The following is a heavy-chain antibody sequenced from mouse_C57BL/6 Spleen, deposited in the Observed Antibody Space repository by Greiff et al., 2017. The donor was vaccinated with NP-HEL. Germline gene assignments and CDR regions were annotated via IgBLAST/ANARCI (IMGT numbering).Heavy chain of an antibody. J-gene: IGHJ3*01. CDR1: GFTFSSYG. CDR2: ISSGGSYT. Sequence: EVMLVESGGDLVKPGGSLKLSCAASGFTFSSYGMSWVRQTPDKRLEWVATISSGGSYTYYPDSVKGRFTISRDNAKNTLYLQMSSLKSEDTAMYYCARPPFITTVVATPWFAYWGQGTLVTVSA. CDR3: ARPPFITTVVATPWFAY. D-gene: IGHD1-1*01. V-gene: IGHV5-6*01.